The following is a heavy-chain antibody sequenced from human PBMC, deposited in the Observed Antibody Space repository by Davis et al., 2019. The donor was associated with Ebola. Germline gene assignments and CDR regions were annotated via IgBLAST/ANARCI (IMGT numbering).Heavy chain of an antibody. J-gene: IGHJ4*02. Sequence: ASVKVSCKASGYTFTGYYMHWVRQAPGQGLEWMGRINPNSGGTNYAQKFQGRVTMTRDTSISTAYMELSRLTYDDTAVYYCARLCSSSCPNDYWGQGTLITVSP. CDR2: INPNSGGT. D-gene: IGHD2-2*01. V-gene: IGHV1-2*06. CDR3: ARLCSSSCPNDY. CDR1: GYTFTGYY.